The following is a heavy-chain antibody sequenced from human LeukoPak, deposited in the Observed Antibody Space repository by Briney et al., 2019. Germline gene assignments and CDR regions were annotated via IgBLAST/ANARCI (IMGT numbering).Heavy chain of an antibody. D-gene: IGHD6-19*01. CDR3: ARFTGYSSGWYIDY. CDR1: GGSTSSSSHY. CDR2: IYYGGST. V-gene: IGHV4-39*07. Sequence: SETLSLTCTVSGGSTSSSSHYWGWIRQPPGKGLEWIGSIYYGGSTYYNPSLKSRVTISVDTSKNQFSLKLSSVTAADTAVYYCARFTGYSSGWYIDYWGQGTLVTVSS. J-gene: IGHJ4*02.